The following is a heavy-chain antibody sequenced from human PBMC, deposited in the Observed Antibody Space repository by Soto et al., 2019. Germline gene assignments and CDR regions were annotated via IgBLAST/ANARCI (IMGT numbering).Heavy chain of an antibody. Sequence: QVQLVQSGAEVKKPGSSVKVSCKASGGTFSSYAISWVRQAPGQGLEWMGGIIPIFGTANYAQKFQGRVTITADDSTSTAYMELSSLRSEDTAVYYWARDRAPLGFGPLIWFDPWGQGTLVTVSS. CDR1: GGTFSSYA. CDR2: IIPIFGTA. J-gene: IGHJ5*02. V-gene: IGHV1-69*12. D-gene: IGHD3-10*01. CDR3: ARDRAPLGFGPLIWFDP.